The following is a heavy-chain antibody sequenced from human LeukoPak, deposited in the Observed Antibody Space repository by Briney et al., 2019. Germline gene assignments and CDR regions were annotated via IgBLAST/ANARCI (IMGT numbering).Heavy chain of an antibody. D-gene: IGHD1-1*01. CDR3: VRDRNSNLRLGF. CDR1: SGYINSSNW. V-gene: IGHV4-4*02. J-gene: IGHJ4*02. Sequence: SETLSLTCGVSSGYINSSNWWSWVRQSPGKNLEWIGQIFHTGSAYYSPSFKSRVTISVDKSKNQFSLRLMSVTAADTAVYYCVRDRNSNLRLGFWGPGILVIVSS. CDR2: IFHTGSA.